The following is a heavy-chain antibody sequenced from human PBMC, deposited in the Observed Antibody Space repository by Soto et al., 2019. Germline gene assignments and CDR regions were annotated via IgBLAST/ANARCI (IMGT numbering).Heavy chain of an antibody. CDR1: GYTFTSYA. D-gene: IGHD2-15*01. CDR2: INAGNGNT. V-gene: IGHV1-3*05. Sequence: QVQLVQSGAEEKKPGASVKVSCKASGYTFTSYAMHWVRQAPGQRLEWMGWINAGNGNTKYSQKFQGRVTITRDTSAGTAYMELSSLRSEDTAVYYCARPGGRYCSGGSCYYVWGQGTTVTVSS. CDR3: ARPGGRYCSGGSCYYV. J-gene: IGHJ6*02.